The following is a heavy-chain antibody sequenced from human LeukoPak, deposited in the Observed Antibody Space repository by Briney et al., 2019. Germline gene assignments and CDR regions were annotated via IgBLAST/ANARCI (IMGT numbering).Heavy chain of an antibody. CDR1: GFTFNTFT. D-gene: IGHD3-10*01. J-gene: IGHJ4*02. CDR2: INRGGDGT. Sequence: PGGSLRLSCAAPGFTFNTFTMNWVRQAPGKGLEWVSAINRGGDGTYYADFVQGRFTISRDNSENTLYLQMNSLRPEDTATYYCAKGTERYREVSSFDSWGQGTQVTVSS. V-gene: IGHV3-23*01. CDR3: AKGTERYREVSSFDS.